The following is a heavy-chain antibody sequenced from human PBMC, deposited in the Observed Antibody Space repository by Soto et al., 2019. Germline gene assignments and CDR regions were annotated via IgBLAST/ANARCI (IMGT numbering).Heavy chain of an antibody. CDR3: ARDVGRHSGGIDY. Sequence: QVQLVQSGAEVKKPGSSVKVSCKASGGTFSSYAINWVRQAPGQGLEWMGEIIPIFGTANYAQKFQGRVTITADESTSTAYMELSSLRSEDTAGYYCARDVGRHSGGIDYWGQGRRVPVSS. CDR2: IIPIFGTA. D-gene: IGHD4-17*01. CDR1: GGTFSSYA. J-gene: IGHJ4*02. V-gene: IGHV1-69*01.